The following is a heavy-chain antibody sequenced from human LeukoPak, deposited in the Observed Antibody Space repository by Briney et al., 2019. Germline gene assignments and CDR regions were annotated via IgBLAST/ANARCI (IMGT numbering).Heavy chain of an antibody. CDR2: IKEDGSEK. J-gene: IGHJ4*02. D-gene: IGHD3-22*01. Sequence: QSGGSLRLSCAASGFTFSRYWMSWVRQAPGKGLEWVANIKEDGSEKHYVDSVKGRFTISRDNSRDTLYLQMNSLRPEDTAIYYCAKAFGTNGYYQLPIDFWGQGTLVTVSS. CDR1: GFTFSRYW. V-gene: IGHV3-7*03. CDR3: AKAFGTNGYYQLPIDF.